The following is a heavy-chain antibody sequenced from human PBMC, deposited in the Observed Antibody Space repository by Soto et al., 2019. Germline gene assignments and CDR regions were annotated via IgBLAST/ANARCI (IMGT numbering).Heavy chain of an antibody. V-gene: IGHV3-30*18. CDR1: GFTFSSYG. CDR2: ISYDGSNK. J-gene: IGHJ4*02. Sequence: GGSLRLSCAASGFTFSSYGMHWVRQAPGKGLEWVAVISYDGSNKYYADSVKGRFTISRDNSKNTLYLQMNSLRAEDTAVYYCAKSGSMDTAIKNPFDYWGQGTLVTVSS. CDR3: AKSGSMDTAIKNPFDY. D-gene: IGHD5-18*01.